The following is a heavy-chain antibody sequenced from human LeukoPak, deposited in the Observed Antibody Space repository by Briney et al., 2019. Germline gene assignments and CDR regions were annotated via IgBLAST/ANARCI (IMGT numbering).Heavy chain of an antibody. D-gene: IGHD6-13*01. J-gene: IGHJ4*02. CDR3: ARGAAAAAGTSPPPVRQYYFDY. V-gene: IGHV6-1*01. Sequence: SQTLSLTCVISGDSVSSNSAAWNWIRQSPSRGLEWLGRTYCRSKCHNDYAVSVRSRIIINRDTSKNQFSLKLSSVTAADTAVYYCARGAAAAAGTSPPPVRQYYFDYWGQGTLVTVSS. CDR1: GDSVSSNSAA. CDR2: TYCRSKCHN.